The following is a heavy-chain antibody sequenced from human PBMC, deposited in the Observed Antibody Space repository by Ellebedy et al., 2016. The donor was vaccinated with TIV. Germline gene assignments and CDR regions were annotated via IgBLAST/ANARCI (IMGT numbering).Heavy chain of an antibody. CDR2: ISHDESNK. D-gene: IGHD3-3*01. V-gene: IGHV3-30-3*01. Sequence: GGSLRLXXAASGFTFSTYAIHWVRQAPGRGLECVALISHDESNKNYADSVKGRFTISRDNSKNTLFLQMNSLRDEDTAVYYCARDAFGSIDYWGQGTQVTVSS. CDR3: ARDAFGSIDY. J-gene: IGHJ4*02. CDR1: GFTFSTYA.